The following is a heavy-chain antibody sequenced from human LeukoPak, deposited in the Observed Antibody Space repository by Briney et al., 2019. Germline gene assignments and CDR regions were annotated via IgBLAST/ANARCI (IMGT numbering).Heavy chain of an antibody. J-gene: IGHJ4*02. CDR1: GFTFSSYA. D-gene: IGHD3-3*01. CDR3: AKDYYDFWSGPHYYFDY. Sequence: GGSLRLSCAASGFTFSSYAMSWVRQAPGKGLEWVSAISGSGGSTYYADSVKGWFTISRDNSKNTLHLQMNSLRAEDTAVYYCAKDYYDFWSGPHYYFDYWGQGTLVTVSS. CDR2: ISGSGGST. V-gene: IGHV3-23*01.